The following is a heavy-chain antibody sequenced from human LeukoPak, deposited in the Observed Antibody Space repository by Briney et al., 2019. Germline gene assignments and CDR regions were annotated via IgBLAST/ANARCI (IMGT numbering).Heavy chain of an antibody. CDR1: GLTFSAYG. Sequence: GGSLRLSCAASGLTFSAYGMHWVRQAPGKGLEWVAVIWSDGTNRYYAESVRGRFTISRDNSKNTLYLQMNSLRAEDTAVYYCARPPPGASGKDWFDPWGQGTLVTVSS. J-gene: IGHJ5*02. CDR2: IWSDGTNR. D-gene: IGHD4-23*01. V-gene: IGHV3-33*01. CDR3: ARPPPGASGKDWFDP.